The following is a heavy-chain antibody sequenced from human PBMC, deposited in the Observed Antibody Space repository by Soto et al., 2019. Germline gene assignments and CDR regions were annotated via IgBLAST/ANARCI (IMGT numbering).Heavy chain of an antibody. V-gene: IGHV3-21*01. CDR2: ISSSSSYI. D-gene: IGHD1-26*01. CDR1: GFTFSSYS. Sequence: EVQLVESGGGLVKPGGSLRLSCAASGFTFSSYSMNRVRQAPGKGLEWVSSISSSSSYIYYADSVKGRFTISRDNAKNSLYLQMNSLRAEDTAVYYCARDWDGFSLFDIWGQGTMVTVSS. J-gene: IGHJ3*02. CDR3: ARDWDGFSLFDI.